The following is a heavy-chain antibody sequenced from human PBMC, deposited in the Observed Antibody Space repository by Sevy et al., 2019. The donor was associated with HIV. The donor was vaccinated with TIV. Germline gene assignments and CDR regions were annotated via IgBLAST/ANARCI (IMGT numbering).Heavy chain of an antibody. CDR3: ARETLSGYNV. J-gene: IGHJ4*02. V-gene: IGHV3-53*01. CDR1: GFSVSTNY. CDR2: IYSGGNT. D-gene: IGHD5-12*01. Sequence: GGSLRLSCVVSGFSVSTNYVSWVRQAPGMGLGGVSAIYSGGNTYYADSVKGRFTISRDNSKNTVYLQINGLRAEDTAFYYCARETLSGYNVWGQGTLVTVSS.